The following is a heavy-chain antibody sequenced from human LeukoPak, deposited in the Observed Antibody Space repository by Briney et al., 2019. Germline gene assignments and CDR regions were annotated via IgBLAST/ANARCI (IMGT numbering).Heavy chain of an antibody. J-gene: IGHJ4*02. V-gene: IGHV3-53*01. Sequence: GGSHSLSCAASGFTVNTNYMNWIRQAPGKGLEWVSVIYRDGTTVYADSVEGRFTISRDNSKNTMFLQMNNLRAEDTAVYYCARARPFGGYLDIWGQGTLVTLYS. CDR3: ARARPFGGYLDI. D-gene: IGHD5-12*01. CDR2: IYRDGTT. CDR1: GFTVNTNY.